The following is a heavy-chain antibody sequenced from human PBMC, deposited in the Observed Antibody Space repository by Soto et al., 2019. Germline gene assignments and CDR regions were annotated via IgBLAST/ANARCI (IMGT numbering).Heavy chain of an antibody. V-gene: IGHV4-59*01. CDR1: GGSISSYY. Sequence: SETLSLTCTVSGGSISSYYWSWIRQPPGKGLEWIGYIYYSGSTNYNPSLKSRVTISVDTSKNQFSLKLSSVTAADTAVYYCARLVDLRRWFDPWGQGTLVTVSS. D-gene: IGHD3-3*01. J-gene: IGHJ5*02. CDR3: ARLVDLRRWFDP. CDR2: IYYSGST.